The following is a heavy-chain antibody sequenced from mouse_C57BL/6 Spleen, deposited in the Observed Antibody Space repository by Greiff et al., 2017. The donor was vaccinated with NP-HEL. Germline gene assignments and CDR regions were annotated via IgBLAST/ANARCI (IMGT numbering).Heavy chain of an antibody. D-gene: IGHD1-1*01. CDR2: ISSGSSTI. J-gene: IGHJ4*01. CDR3: ARRGYYGSRPYYYAMDY. V-gene: IGHV5-17*01. Sequence: EVKLVESGGGLVKPGGSLKLSCAASGFTFSDYGMHWVRQAPEKGLEWVAYISSGSSTIYYADTVKGRFTISRDNAKNTLFLQMTSLRSEDTAMYYWARRGYYGSRPYYYAMDYWGQGTSVTVSS. CDR1: GFTFSDYG.